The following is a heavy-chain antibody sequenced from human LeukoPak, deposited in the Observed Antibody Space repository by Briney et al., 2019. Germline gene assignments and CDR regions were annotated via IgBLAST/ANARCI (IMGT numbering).Heavy chain of an antibody. CDR1: GFTFDDFG. CDR2: ISWNSGSI. D-gene: IGHD2-2*01. V-gene: IGHV3-20*04. J-gene: IGHJ4*02. Sequence: GGSLRLSCAASGFTFDDFGLSWVRQAPGKGLEWVSGISWNSGSIGYADSVKGRFTISRDNSKNTLYLQMNSLRAEDTAVYYCATGGLYQFDYWGQGTLVTVSS. CDR3: ATGGLYQFDY.